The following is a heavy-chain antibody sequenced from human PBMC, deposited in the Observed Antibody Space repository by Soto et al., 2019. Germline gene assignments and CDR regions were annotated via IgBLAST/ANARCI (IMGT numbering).Heavy chain of an antibody. Sequence: PSETLSLTCTVSGGSISSSSYYWGWIRQPPGKGLEWIGSIYYSGSTYYNPSLKSRVTISLDTSKNQFSLKLSSVTAADTAVYYCARLPGIAVAGNDYWGQGTLVTVS. J-gene: IGHJ4*02. CDR1: GGSISSSSYY. CDR3: ARLPGIAVAGNDY. V-gene: IGHV4-39*01. D-gene: IGHD6-19*01. CDR2: IYYSGST.